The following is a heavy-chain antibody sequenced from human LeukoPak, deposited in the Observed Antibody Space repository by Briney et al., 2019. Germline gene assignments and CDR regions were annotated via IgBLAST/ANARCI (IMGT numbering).Heavy chain of an antibody. CDR3: ARSGGSGFQLDS. J-gene: IGHJ4*02. D-gene: IGHD1-26*01. CDR1: GGSISSYY. CDR2: IYTSGST. Sequence: SETLSLTCTVSGGSISSYYWSWIRQPAGKGLEWIGRIYTSGSTNYNPSLKSRVTMSVDTSKNQFSLNLSSVAAADTAVYYCARSGGSGFQLDSWGQGTLVTVSS. V-gene: IGHV4-4*07.